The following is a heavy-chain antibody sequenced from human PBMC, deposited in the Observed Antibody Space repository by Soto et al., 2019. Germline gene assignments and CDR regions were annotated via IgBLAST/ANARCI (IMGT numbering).Heavy chain of an antibody. V-gene: IGHV3-7*03. CDR3: ARDMGPSGAYGY. J-gene: IGHJ4*02. Sequence: EVQLVDSGGDLVEPWGSLRLSCAASGFTFSNYWMSWVRQTPGKWLEWVANIDPDGTQKYNVDSVKGRFTISIDNANNSLSLRMNSPTAEDTAVYFCARDMGPSGAYGYWGQGAVVTVSS. D-gene: IGHD1-26*01. CDR1: GFTFSNYW. CDR2: IDPDGTQK.